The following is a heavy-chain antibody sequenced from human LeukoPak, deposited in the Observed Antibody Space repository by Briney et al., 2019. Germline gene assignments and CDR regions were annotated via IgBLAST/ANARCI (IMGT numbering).Heavy chain of an antibody. CDR1: GYSISSGYY. CDR2: IYYSGST. J-gene: IGHJ4*02. Sequence: SETLSLTCTVSGYSISSGYYWGWIRQPPGKGLEWIGYIYYSGSTNYNPSLKSRVTVSVDTSKNQFSLRLSSVTAADTAVYYCARVTGYMVEDYFDYWGQGTLVTVSS. D-gene: IGHD6-13*01. CDR3: ARVTGYMVEDYFDY. V-gene: IGHV4-61*01.